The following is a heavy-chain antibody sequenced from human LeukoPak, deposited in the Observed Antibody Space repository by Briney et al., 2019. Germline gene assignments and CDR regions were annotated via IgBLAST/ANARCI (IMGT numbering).Heavy chain of an antibody. CDR2: ISSSSSYI. CDR3: ARVGSTYYDAFDI. CDR1: GFTFSSYS. D-gene: IGHD2-15*01. V-gene: IGHV3-21*01. Sequence: PGGSLTLSCAASGFTFSSYSMNWVRQAPGEGLEWVSSISSSSSYIYYTDSMNGRFTISRDNAKNSLYLQMNSLRAEDTAVYYCARVGSTYYDAFDIWGQGAMVTVSS. J-gene: IGHJ3*02.